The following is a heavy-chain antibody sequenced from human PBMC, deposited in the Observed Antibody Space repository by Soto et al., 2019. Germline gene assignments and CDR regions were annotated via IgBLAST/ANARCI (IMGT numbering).Heavy chain of an antibody. CDR2: ISPLFGTT. V-gene: IGHV1-69*18. Sequence: QVHLVQSGAEVRKPGSSVKVSCKTSGGTFSTYTIYWVRQAPGQGLEWMGRISPLFGTTKHAQNFQDRVTITAEESPSTTYMELSSLRAEDTAVYYCARRLDDRADEGFDVWGEGTAVTVSA. J-gene: IGHJ3*01. CDR3: ARRLDDRADEGFDV. D-gene: IGHD3-16*01. CDR1: GGTFSTYT.